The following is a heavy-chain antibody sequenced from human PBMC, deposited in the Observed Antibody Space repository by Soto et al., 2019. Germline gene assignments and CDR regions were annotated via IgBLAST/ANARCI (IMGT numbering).Heavy chain of an antibody. J-gene: IGHJ4*02. V-gene: IGHV1-46*01. CDR1: GYTFTNFF. D-gene: IGHD3-16*01. Sequence: QVQLVQSGAEVKKPGASVKVSCKASGYTFTNFFMHWVRQAPGQGLEWMGIINPSGGSTSYAQNFQGRVTMTRDTSTSTVYMELSSLRSEDTAVYYCARVRGWVSGEGGNFDYWGQGTLVTVSS. CDR2: INPSGGST. CDR3: ARVRGWVSGEGGNFDY.